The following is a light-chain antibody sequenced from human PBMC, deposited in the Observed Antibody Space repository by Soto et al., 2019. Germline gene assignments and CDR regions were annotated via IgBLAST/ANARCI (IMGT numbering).Light chain of an antibody. J-gene: IGLJ1*01. CDR2: HNT. Sequence: QSVLTQPPTVYAAPGQKVTISCSGSRSNTVNNSVSWYQQLPGTAPHLRIYHNTKRRSVIHDRFSGTKSGTSSTLGIPGLQTGDEADYYCGTWDTSLSGYVFGTGTKYTVL. CDR3: GTWDTSLSGYV. CDR1: RSNTVNNS. V-gene: IGLV1-51*01.